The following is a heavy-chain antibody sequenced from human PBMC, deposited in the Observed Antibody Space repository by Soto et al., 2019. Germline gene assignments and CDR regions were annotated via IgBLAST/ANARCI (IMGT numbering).Heavy chain of an antibody. J-gene: IGHJ3*01. V-gene: IGHV1-18*01. CDR3: ARGTGLNDGSDL. Sequence: QVHLVQSGGEVKKPGASVKISCQTSGYTFSNYGITWVRQAPGQGLEWVGWVNGDSGNTNYAQTMEGRVTMTTDASTATADMELRNLRSDDTATYYCARGTGLNDGSDLWGQGTVVSVSS. CDR2: VNGDSGNT. CDR1: GYTFSNYG.